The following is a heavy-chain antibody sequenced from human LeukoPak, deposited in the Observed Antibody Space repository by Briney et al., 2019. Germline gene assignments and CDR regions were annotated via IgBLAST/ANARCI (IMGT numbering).Heavy chain of an antibody. Sequence: PGGSLRLSCAASGFTFSSYSMNWVRQAPGKGLEWVSYISSSSSTIYYADSVKGRFTTSRDNAKNSLYLQMNSLRAEDTAVYYCASGREYYYDSSGYRDDYWGQGTLVTVSS. CDR3: ASGREYYYDSSGYRDDY. J-gene: IGHJ4*02. CDR1: GFTFSSYS. CDR2: ISSSSSTI. V-gene: IGHV3-48*01. D-gene: IGHD3-22*01.